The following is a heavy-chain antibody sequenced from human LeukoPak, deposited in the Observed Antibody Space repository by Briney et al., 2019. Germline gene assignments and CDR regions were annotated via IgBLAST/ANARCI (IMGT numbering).Heavy chain of an antibody. CDR2: IRYDGSNK. Sequence: PGGSLRLSCAASGFTFSSYGMHWVRQAPGKGLEWVAFIRYDGSNKYYADSVKGRFTISRDNSKNMLHLQMNSLRAEDTAVYYCAKGRLVVTATDYWGQGTLVTVSS. CDR3: AKGRLVVTATDY. D-gene: IGHD2-15*01. CDR1: GFTFSSYG. J-gene: IGHJ4*02. V-gene: IGHV3-30*02.